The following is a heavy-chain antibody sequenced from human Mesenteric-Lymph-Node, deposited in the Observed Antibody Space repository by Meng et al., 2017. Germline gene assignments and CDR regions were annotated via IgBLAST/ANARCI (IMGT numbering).Heavy chain of an antibody. CDR1: GFTVSSNY. CDR2: IYSGGST. V-gene: IGHV3-66*02. CDR3: ARDLNYYDSSGATNH. D-gene: IGHD3-22*01. Sequence: GQLVKSGGGLVQPWGSLRLSCAASGFTVSSNYMSWVRQAPGKGLEWVSVIYSGGSTYYADAVRGRFTISRDNSKNTLYPQMNSLRAGDTALYYCARDLNYYDSSGATNHWGQGTLVTVSS. J-gene: IGHJ4*02.